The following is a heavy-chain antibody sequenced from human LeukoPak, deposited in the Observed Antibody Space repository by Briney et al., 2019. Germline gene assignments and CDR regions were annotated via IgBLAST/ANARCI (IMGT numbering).Heavy chain of an antibody. J-gene: IGHJ4*02. V-gene: IGHV4-61*02. CDR3: ARLTQGGYRVDY. CDR2: IYTSGST. CDR1: GGSISSGSYY. D-gene: IGHD3-16*02. Sequence: SETLSLTCTVSGGSISSGSYYWSWIRQPAGKGLEWIGRIYTSGSTNYNPSLKSRVTISVDTSKNQFSLKLSSVTAADTAVYYCARLTQGGYRVDYWGQGTLVTVSS.